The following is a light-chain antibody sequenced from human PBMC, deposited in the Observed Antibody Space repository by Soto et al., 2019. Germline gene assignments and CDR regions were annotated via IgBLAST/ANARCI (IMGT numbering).Light chain of an antibody. CDR2: EVS. V-gene: IGLV2-14*01. CDR3: SSYTTTTRL. CDR1: SSDIGSNNY. Sequence: QSALTQPASVSGSPGQSITISCTGTSSDIGSNNYVSWFQQRPGKAPTLIIYEVSKRPSGVSTHFSGSKSGNTASLTISGLLPEDEAEYCCSSYTTTTRLFGGGTKVTVL. J-gene: IGLJ3*02.